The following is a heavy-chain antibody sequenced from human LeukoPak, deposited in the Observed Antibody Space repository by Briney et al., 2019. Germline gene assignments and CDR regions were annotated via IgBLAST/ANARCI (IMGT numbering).Heavy chain of an antibody. V-gene: IGHV3-30-3*01. CDR1: GFTFSSYA. CDR3: ARDRGVAAAGPTDY. D-gene: IGHD6-13*01. Sequence: GGSLRLSCAASGFTFSSYAMHWVRQAPGKGLEWVAVISYDGSNKYYADSVKGRFTISRDNSKNTLYLQMNSLRAEDTAVYYCARDRGVAAAGPTDYWGQGTLVTVSS. J-gene: IGHJ4*02. CDR2: ISYDGSNK.